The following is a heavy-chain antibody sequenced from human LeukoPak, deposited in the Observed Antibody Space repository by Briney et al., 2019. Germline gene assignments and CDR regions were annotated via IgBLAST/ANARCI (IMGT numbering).Heavy chain of an antibody. V-gene: IGHV4-61*02. CDR1: GGSIGGGGRY. CDR2: IYATGST. CDR3: ARVIIDTPQVGLHHYFDS. D-gene: IGHD1-26*01. Sequence: SETLSLTCTVSGGSIGGGGRYWRWIRQPAGKGLEWIGRIYATGSTRYNPSLESRLTISVDTSKNQVSLELSSVTDADTGVYYCARVIIDTPQVGLHHYFDSWGQGTLVTVSS. J-gene: IGHJ4*02.